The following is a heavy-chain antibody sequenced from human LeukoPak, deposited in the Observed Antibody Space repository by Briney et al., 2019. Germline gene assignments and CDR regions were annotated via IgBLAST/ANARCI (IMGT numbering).Heavy chain of an antibody. Sequence: SETLSLTCTVSGGYISSYYWSWIRQPPGKALEWIGYIYNSGSTNYNPSLKSRVTISVDTSKNQFSLKLSSVTAADTAVYYCARYVDYDSSGPTADSFDIWGQGTMVTVSS. V-gene: IGHV4-4*09. CDR1: GGYISSYY. D-gene: IGHD3-22*01. CDR2: IYNSGST. CDR3: ARYVDYDSSGPTADSFDI. J-gene: IGHJ3*02.